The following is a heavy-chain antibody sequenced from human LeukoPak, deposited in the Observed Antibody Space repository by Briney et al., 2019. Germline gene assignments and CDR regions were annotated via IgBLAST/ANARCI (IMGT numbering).Heavy chain of an antibody. V-gene: IGHV3-23*01. CDR3: AKHCSSASCYRFDY. CDR1: GFTFSSYA. J-gene: IGHJ4*02. CDR2: IVGSGGST. Sequence: PGGSLRLSCAASGFTFSSYAMRWVRQAPGKGLEWVSVIVGSGGSTNYADSVKGRFTISRDNSKNTLYLQMNSLRAEDTAVYYCAKHCSSASCYRFDYWGQGTLVTVSS. D-gene: IGHD2-2*02.